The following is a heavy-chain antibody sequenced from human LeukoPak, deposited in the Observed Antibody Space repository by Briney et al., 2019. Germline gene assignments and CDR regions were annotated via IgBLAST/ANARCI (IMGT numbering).Heavy chain of an antibody. Sequence: GGSLRLSCAASGFTFSSHWMHWVRQAPGKGLVWVSRINSDGSSISYADSVKGRFTISRDNAKNTLYLQLNSLRAEDTAVYYCARDGIAAAGTGVFDYWGQGTLVTVSS. CDR3: ARDGIAAAGTGVFDY. J-gene: IGHJ4*02. D-gene: IGHD6-13*01. CDR2: INSDGSSI. CDR1: GFTFSSHW. V-gene: IGHV3-74*01.